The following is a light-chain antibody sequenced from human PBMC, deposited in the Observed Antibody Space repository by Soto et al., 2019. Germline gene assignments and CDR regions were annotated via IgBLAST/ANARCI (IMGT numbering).Light chain of an antibody. CDR1: SSDVGGYDY. J-gene: IGLJ1*01. Sequence: QSALTQPASVSGSPRQSITISCTGTSSDVGGYDYVSWYQQHPGKAPKLIIYDVNNRPSGASDRFSGSKSGNTASLTISGLQAEDEADYYCSSYTSSSTYVFGTGTKLTVL. V-gene: IGLV2-14*01. CDR3: SSYTSSSTYV. CDR2: DVN.